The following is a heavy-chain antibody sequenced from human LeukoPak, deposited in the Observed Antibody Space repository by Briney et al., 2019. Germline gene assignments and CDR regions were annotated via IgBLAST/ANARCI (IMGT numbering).Heavy chain of an antibody. Sequence: GGSLRLSCAASGFTFSSYAMSWVRQAPGKGLEWVSYIGNTGRTIYYVDSVKGRFTVSRDNAKNSLYLQMNSLRAEDTATYYCVRGNRYFFDYWGQGTLVTVSS. CDR1: GFTFSSYA. V-gene: IGHV3-48*03. D-gene: IGHD1-14*01. CDR3: VRGNRYFFDY. J-gene: IGHJ4*02. CDR2: IGNTGRTI.